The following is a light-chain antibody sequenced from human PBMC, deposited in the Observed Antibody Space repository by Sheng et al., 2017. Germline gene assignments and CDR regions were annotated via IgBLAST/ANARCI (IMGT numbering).Light chain of an antibody. CDR3: QQYHKWPLP. V-gene: IGKV3-15*01. CDR1: QSVSSN. CDR2: GAS. Sequence: EIVMTQSPATLSVSPGERATLSCRASQSVSSNLAWYQQKPGQAPRLLIYGASTRATGIPARFSGSGSGTEFTLTISSLQSEDFAVYYCQQYHKWPLPFGGGTKVEI. J-gene: IGKJ4*01.